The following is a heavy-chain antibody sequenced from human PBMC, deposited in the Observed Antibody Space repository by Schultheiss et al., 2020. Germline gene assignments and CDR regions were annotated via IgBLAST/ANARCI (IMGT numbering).Heavy chain of an antibody. V-gene: IGHV1-18*01. Sequence: VKVSCKASGYTFTSYGISWVRQAPGQGLEWMGWISAYNGNTNYAQKLQGRVTMTTDTSTSTAYMELRSLRSDDTAVYYCARGHRLDDYIWGSYRSREFDYWGRGTLITVSS. CDR1: GYTFTSYG. CDR3: ARGHRLDDYIWGSYRSREFDY. D-gene: IGHD3-16*02. J-gene: IGHJ4*02. CDR2: ISAYNGNT.